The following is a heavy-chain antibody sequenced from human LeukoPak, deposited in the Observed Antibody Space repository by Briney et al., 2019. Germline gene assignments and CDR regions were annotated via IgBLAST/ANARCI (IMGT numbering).Heavy chain of an antibody. CDR3: ASSPSRVVVISSAEYFQH. V-gene: IGHV4-59*02. CDR2: IYYSGST. D-gene: IGHD3-22*01. CDR1: GGSVSSYY. J-gene: IGHJ1*01. Sequence: SETLSLTCTVSGGSVSSYYWSWIRQPPGKGLEWIGYIYYSGSTNYNPSLKSRVTISVDTSKNQFSLKLSSVTAADTAVYYCASSPSRVVVISSAEYFQHWGQGTLVTVSS.